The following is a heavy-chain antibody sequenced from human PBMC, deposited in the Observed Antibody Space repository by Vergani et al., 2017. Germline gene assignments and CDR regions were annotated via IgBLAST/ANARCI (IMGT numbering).Heavy chain of an antibody. V-gene: IGHV1-46*03. CDR2: NNPSGGRT. Sequence: QVQLVQSGAEVKTPGASVKVFCKASGHTFTSYYMHWVRQAPEQGLEWMGINNPSGGRTSYAQKFQGRVTLTRDTSTSTVYMELSSLRSEDAAVYYCAGVGQQLVHFDYWGQGTLVTVSS. D-gene: IGHD6-13*01. CDR1: GHTFTSYY. J-gene: IGHJ4*02. CDR3: AGVGQQLVHFDY.